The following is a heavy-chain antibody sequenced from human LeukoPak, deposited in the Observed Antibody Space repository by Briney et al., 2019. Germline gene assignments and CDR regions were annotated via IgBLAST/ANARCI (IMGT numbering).Heavy chain of an antibody. CDR1: GFTFSNYA. CDR2: ISYGGRDK. V-gene: IGHV3-30*04. D-gene: IGHD5-12*01. CDR3: ARGGFSGYDFERFDY. Sequence: PGRSLRLSCAASGFTFSNYAMHWVRQAPGKGLEWVSVISYGGRDKYSADSVKGRFTISRDNSKNTLYLQMNSLRAEDTAVYYCARGGFSGYDFERFDYWGQGTLVTVSS. J-gene: IGHJ4*02.